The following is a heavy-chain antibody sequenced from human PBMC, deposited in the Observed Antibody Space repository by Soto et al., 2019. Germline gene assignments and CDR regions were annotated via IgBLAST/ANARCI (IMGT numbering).Heavy chain of an antibody. V-gene: IGHV1-2*02. CDR2: INLNSGGT. Sequence: ASVKVSCKASGYSFTGYFTQWVRQAPGQGLEWMGWINLNSGGTNYAQKFQGRVTMTRDTPISTAYMELSRLRSDDTAVYYCARGGDTAMVYHGMDVWGQGTTVTVSS. CDR3: ARGGDTAMVYHGMDV. J-gene: IGHJ6*02. D-gene: IGHD5-18*01. CDR1: GYSFTGYF.